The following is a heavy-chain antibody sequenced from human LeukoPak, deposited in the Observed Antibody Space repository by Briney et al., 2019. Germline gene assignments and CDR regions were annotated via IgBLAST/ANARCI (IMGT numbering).Heavy chain of an antibody. CDR1: GYSISSSSYY. J-gene: IGHJ4*02. CDR3: ASDSSGYWHYFDY. Sequence: SETLSLTCTVSGYSISSSSYYWGWIRQPPGKGLEWIGSIYYSGSTYYNPSLKSRVTISVDTSKSQFSLKLSSVTAADTAVYYCASDSSGYWHYFDYWGQGTLVTVSS. D-gene: IGHD3-22*01. V-gene: IGHV4-39*07. CDR2: IYYSGST.